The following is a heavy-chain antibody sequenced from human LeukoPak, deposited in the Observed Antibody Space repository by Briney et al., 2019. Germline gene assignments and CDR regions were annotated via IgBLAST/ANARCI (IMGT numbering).Heavy chain of an antibody. V-gene: IGHV1-69*04. D-gene: IGHD3-10*01. J-gene: IGHJ5*02. Sequence: RASVKLSCTASGGTFSSYAISWLRQAPGQGLEWMGRIIPILGIANYAQKFQGRVTITADKSTSTAYMELSSLRAADTAVYYCARAVGGDYGSAFVPPGQGAQVSDP. CDR2: IIPILGIA. CDR3: ARAVGGDYGSAFVPPGQGAQVSDP. CDR1: GGTFSSYA.